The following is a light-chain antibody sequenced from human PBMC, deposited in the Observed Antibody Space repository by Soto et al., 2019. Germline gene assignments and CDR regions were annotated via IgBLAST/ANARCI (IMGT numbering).Light chain of an antibody. J-gene: IGKJ4*01. Sequence: EIVMTQSPVTLSVSPGDRATLSCRASQSVNSNLAWYQQKPGQTPKLLIYVASTRATGIRARFSGSGSGTEFTLTISSLQSEGFAVYYCQQYNVWPLTFGGGTEVEFK. CDR2: VAS. CDR1: QSVNSN. V-gene: IGKV3-15*01. CDR3: QQYNVWPLT.